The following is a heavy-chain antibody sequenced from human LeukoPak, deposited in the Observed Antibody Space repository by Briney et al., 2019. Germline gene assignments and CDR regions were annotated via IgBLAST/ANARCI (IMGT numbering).Heavy chain of an antibody. CDR2: IYYSGST. D-gene: IGHD4-23*01. Sequence: SETLSLTCTVSGYSISSGYYWGWIRQPPGKGLEWIGYIYYSGSTNYNPSLKSRVTISVDTSKNQFSLKLSSVTAADTAVYYCARGQLSGNSGRGYYYYYMDVWGKGTTVTVSS. CDR3: ARGQLSGNSGRGYYYYYMDV. V-gene: IGHV4-38-2*02. J-gene: IGHJ6*03. CDR1: GYSISSGYY.